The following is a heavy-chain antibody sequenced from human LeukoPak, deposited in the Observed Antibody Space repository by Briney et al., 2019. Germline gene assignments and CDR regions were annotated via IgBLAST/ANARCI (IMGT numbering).Heavy chain of an antibody. CDR1: GGSINTPNYY. D-gene: IGHD3-10*01. Sequence: PSETLSLTCTVSGGSINTPNYYWGWIRQTPGKELEWTGNIFYSGGTYSNPSLTSRVTISLDTSRNQFSLKLNSVAAADTAVYYCAKSNGYGLVDSWGQGTMVTVTS. V-gene: IGHV4-39*07. CDR2: IFYSGGT. CDR3: AKSNGYGLVDS. J-gene: IGHJ3*01.